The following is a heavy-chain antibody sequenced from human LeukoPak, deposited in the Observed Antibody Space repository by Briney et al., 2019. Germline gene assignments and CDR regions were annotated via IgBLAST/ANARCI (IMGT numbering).Heavy chain of an antibody. CDR2: IVVGSGNT. CDR1: GFTFTTSA. Sequence: ASVKVSCKASGFTFTTSAVQWVRQGRGQRLEWIGRIVVGSGNTDHAQKFQGRLTITRDISTSTAYMELSSLTSDDTAVYYCAAVPNANAWYWDDAFDIWGQGTMVTVSS. D-gene: IGHD2-8*02. J-gene: IGHJ3*02. CDR3: AAVPNANAWYWDDAFDI. V-gene: IGHV1-58*01.